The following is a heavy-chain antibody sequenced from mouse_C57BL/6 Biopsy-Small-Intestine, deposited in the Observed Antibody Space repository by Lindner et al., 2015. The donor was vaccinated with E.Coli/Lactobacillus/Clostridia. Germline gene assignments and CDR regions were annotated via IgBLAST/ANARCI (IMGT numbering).Heavy chain of an antibody. D-gene: IGHD3-1*01. CDR1: GYTFTGYH. J-gene: IGHJ3*01. Sequence: SVKVSCKASGYTFTGYHMHWVRQAPGQGLEWMGMIDPNSGGVYYTQSFQGRVTMTRDTSINTCYLELSSLRSDDTAIYYCARDRGVPGRGNALDIWGQGTVVSVSS. CDR3: ARDRGVPGRGNALDI. V-gene: IGHV1-72*04. CDR2: IDPNSGGV.